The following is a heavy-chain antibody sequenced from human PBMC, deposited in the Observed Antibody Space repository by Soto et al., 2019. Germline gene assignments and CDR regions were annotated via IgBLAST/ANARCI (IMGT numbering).Heavy chain of an antibody. CDR2: IYPGVSDT. CDR1: GYSFTSYW. Sequence: PGESLKISCKGSGYSFTSYWIGWVRQMPGKGLEWMGIIYPGVSDTRYSPSFQGQVTISADKSIGTAYLQWSSLKASDTAMYYCARWTRYYDILTGYTNWFDPWGQGTLVTVSS. J-gene: IGHJ5*02. D-gene: IGHD3-9*01. V-gene: IGHV5-51*01. CDR3: ARWTRYYDILTGYTNWFDP.